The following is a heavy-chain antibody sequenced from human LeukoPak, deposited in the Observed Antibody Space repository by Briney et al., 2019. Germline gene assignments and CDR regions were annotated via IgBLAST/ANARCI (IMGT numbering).Heavy chain of an antibody. J-gene: IGHJ4*02. Sequence: ASGKVSGKPSGYPFTSFDIHWVRQAAGHGLEWMSWMNPNSENRGYAQKFQGRVTMATDTSIDTAYMELSSLTFDDTAIYYCARGRGWGILDSWGQGNLVTVSS. D-gene: IGHD6-19*01. CDR2: MNPNSENR. CDR3: ARGRGWGILDS. V-gene: IGHV1-8*01. CDR1: GYPFTSFD.